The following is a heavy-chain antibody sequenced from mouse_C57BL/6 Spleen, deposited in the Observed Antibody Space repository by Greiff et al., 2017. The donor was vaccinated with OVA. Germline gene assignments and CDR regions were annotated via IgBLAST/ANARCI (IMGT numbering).Heavy chain of an antibody. CDR3: ARGGLHYYGSSYYFDY. J-gene: IGHJ2*01. V-gene: IGHV1-26*01. D-gene: IGHD1-1*01. CDR2: INPNNGGT. Sequence: EVQLQQSGPELVKPGASVKISCKASGYTFTDYYMNWVKQSHGKSLEWIGDINPNNGGTSYNQKFKGKATLTVDKSSSTAYMELRSLTSEDSAVYYCARGGLHYYGSSYYFDYGCQGTTLTVSA. CDR1: GYTFTDYY.